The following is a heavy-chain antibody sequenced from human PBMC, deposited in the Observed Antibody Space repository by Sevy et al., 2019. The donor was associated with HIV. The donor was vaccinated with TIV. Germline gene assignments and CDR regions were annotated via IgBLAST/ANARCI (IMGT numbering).Heavy chain of an antibody. J-gene: IGHJ5*02. D-gene: IGHD3-22*01. CDR1: GFTFSSYS. V-gene: IGHV3-21*01. Sequence: GGSLRLSCAASGFTFSSYSMNWVRQAPGKGLEWVSSISSSSSYIYYADSVKGRFNISRDNAKNSLYLQMNSLRAEDTAVYYCARAKSTSSGYPPSPRINWFDPWGQGTLVTVSS. CDR3: ARAKSTSSGYPPSPRINWFDP. CDR2: ISSSSSYI.